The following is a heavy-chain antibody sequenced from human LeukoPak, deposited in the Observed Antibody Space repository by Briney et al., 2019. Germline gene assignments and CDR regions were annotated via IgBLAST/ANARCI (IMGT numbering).Heavy chain of an antibody. Sequence: PGRSLRLSCGASGFTFSSYGIHWVRQAPGKGLEWVAVISYDGSNKYYADSVKGRFTISRDNSKNTLYLQMNSLRAEDTAVYYCAKDGGSGSDSFDYWGQGTLVTVSS. CDR2: ISYDGSNK. J-gene: IGHJ4*02. CDR3: AKDGGSGSDSFDY. D-gene: IGHD3-22*01. V-gene: IGHV3-30*18. CDR1: GFTFSSYG.